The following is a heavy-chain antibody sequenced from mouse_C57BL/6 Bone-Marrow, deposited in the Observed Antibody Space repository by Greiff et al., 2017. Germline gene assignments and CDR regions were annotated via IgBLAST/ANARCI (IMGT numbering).Heavy chain of an antibody. CDR3: AKIYDGYYRYAMDY. CDR2: INPNNGGT. J-gene: IGHJ4*01. CDR1: GYTFTDYY. Sequence: EVKLQQSGPELVKPGASVKISCKASGYTFTDYYMHWVKQSHGKSLEWIGDINPNNGGTSYNQKFKGKATLTVDKSSSTAYMELRSLTSEDSAVYYCAKIYDGYYRYAMDYWGQGTSVTVSS. D-gene: IGHD2-3*01. V-gene: IGHV1-26*01.